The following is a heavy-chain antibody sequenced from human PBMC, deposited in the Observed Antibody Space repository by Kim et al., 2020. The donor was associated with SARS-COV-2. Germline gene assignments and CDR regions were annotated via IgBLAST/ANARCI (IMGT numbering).Heavy chain of an antibody. J-gene: IGHJ4*02. CDR2: ISSSSSYI. CDR1: GFTFSSYS. Sequence: GGSLRLSCAASGFTFSSYSMNWVRQAPGKGLEWVSSISSSSSYIYYADSVKGRFTISRDNAKNSLYLQMNSLRAEDTAVYYCAREWASITKGGPNDYWGQGTLVTVSS. CDR3: AREWASITKGGPNDY. V-gene: IGHV3-21*01. D-gene: IGHD3-3*01.